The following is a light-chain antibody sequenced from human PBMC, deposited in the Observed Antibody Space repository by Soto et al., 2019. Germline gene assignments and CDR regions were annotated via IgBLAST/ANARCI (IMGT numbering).Light chain of an antibody. CDR1: HNINNW. CDR2: DIS. Sequence: DSQMTQAASTLSASVGDRVTITCRASHNINNWLVWYQQKPGKAPKVLIYDISTLGRGVPSRFSGSGSGTEFTLTISGLQPDDFATYYCQQYNANFGGGTKVDVK. CDR3: QQYNAN. V-gene: IGKV1-5*01. J-gene: IGKJ4*01.